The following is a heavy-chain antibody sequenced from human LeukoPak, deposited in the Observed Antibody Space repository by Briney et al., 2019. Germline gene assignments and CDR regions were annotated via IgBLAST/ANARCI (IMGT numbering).Heavy chain of an antibody. CDR1: GGSISSHY. Sequence: SETLSLTCTVSGGSISSHYWSWIQQPPGKGLEWIGYFYYSGSTNYNPSLQSRVTISVDTSKNHFSLKLTSVTAADTAVYYCTRLLDNDSSGYPDTFDMWGQGTMVTVSS. D-gene: IGHD3-22*01. V-gene: IGHV4-59*11. CDR2: FYYSGST. J-gene: IGHJ3*02. CDR3: TRLLDNDSSGYPDTFDM.